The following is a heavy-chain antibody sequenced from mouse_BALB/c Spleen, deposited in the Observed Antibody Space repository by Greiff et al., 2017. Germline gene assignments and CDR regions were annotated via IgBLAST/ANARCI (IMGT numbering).Heavy chain of an antibody. V-gene: IGHV1-14*01. J-gene: IGHJ3*01. CDR3: AREGYGQAAWFAY. Sequence: VQLQQSGPELVKPGASVKMSCKASGYTFTSYVMHWVQQKPGQGLEWIGYINPYNDGTKYNEKFKGKATLTSDKSSSTAYMELSSLTSEDSAVYYCAREGYGQAAWFAYWGQGTLVTVSA. D-gene: IGHD1-1*02. CDR2: INPYNDGT. CDR1: GYTFTSYV.